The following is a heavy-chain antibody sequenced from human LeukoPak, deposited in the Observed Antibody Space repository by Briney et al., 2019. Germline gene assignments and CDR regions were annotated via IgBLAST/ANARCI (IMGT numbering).Heavy chain of an antibody. D-gene: IGHD3-16*01. V-gene: IGHV4-34*01. CDR3: ARLPTTTFYFNFQNNDYLMDV. CDR1: GGSFSGYY. J-gene: IGHJ6*02. Sequence: SETLSLTCAVYGGSFSGYYWSWIRQPPGKGLEWIGEINHSGRNNYNPSLKSRVTISVDTSKNQFSLKLSSVTAADTAVYYCARLPTTTFYFNFQNNDYLMDVWGQGTTVAVSS. CDR2: INHSGRN.